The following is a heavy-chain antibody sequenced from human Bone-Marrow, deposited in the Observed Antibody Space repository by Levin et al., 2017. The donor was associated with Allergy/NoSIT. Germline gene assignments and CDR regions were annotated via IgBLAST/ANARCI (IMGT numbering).Heavy chain of an antibody. V-gene: IGHV3-33*01. CDR1: GFTFAASD. CDR3: ARGSVLIFGSGSYPYVGYYFDY. CDR2: ISSDGSRE. J-gene: IGHJ4*02. Sequence: GESLKISCAASGFTFAASDMHWVRQAPGKGLEWVALISSDGSREYYVDSVKGRFTISRDDSKNTLYLQMNSLRAEDTAVYYCARGSVLIFGSGSYPYVGYYFDYWGQGTLVTVSS. D-gene: IGHD3-10*01.